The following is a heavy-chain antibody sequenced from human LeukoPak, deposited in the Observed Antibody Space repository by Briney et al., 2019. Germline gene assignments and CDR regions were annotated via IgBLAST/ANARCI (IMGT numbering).Heavy chain of an antibody. J-gene: IGHJ6*03. CDR3: AKSVYQLLVYYYYMDV. V-gene: IGHV3-30*18. Sequence: GGSLRLSCAASGFTFSNFVMHWVRQAPGKGLEWVAVISNDGVNKYYADSVKGRFTISRDNPKNTLYLQMNSLRTDDTAVYYCAKSVYQLLVYYYYMDVWGKGTTVTVSS. D-gene: IGHD2-2*01. CDR1: GFTFSNFV. CDR2: ISNDGVNK.